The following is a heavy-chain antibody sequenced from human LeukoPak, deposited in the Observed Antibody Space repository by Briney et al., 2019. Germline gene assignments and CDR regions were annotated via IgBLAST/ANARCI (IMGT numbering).Heavy chain of an antibody. CDR1: GYTFTSYD. J-gene: IGHJ5*02. CDR2: MNPNSGNT. Sequence: GASVKVSCKASGYTFTSYDINWVRQATGQGLEWMGWMNPNSGNTGYVQKFQGRVTMTRNTSTSTAYMELSSLRSEDTAVYYCARMYYYGSKSDVNWFDPWGQGTLVTVSS. V-gene: IGHV1-8*01. CDR3: ARMYYYGSKSDVNWFDP. D-gene: IGHD3-10*01.